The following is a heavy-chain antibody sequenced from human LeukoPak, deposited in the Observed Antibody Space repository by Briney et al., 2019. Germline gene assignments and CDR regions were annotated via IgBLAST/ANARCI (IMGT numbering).Heavy chain of an antibody. V-gene: IGHV4-61*01. D-gene: IGHD3-10*01. J-gene: IGHJ6*02. CDR3: ARGGYYGSGSEVYYYGMDV. Sequence: SETLSLTCTVSGGSVSSGSYYWSWIRQPPGKGLEWIGYIYYSGSTNYNPSLKSRVTISVDTSKNQFSLKLSSVTAADTAVYYCARGGYYGSGSEVYYYGMDVWGQGTTVTVSS. CDR2: IYYSGST. CDR1: GGSVSSGSYY.